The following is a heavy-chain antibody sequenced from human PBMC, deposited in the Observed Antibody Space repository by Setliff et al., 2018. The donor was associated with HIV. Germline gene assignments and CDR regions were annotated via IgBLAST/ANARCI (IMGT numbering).Heavy chain of an antibody. D-gene: IGHD5-18*01. Sequence: SETLSLTCTVSGGSISSTTYWWGWIRQPPGKGLEWIGTVYYNGNTFYDPSLKSRVTISIDMSKNQFSLKLTSVAAADTAVYYCAKRPGYGYPFHIWGQGTTVPVSS. CDR3: AKRPGYGYPFHI. J-gene: IGHJ3*02. CDR2: VYYNGNT. CDR1: GGSISSTTYW. V-gene: IGHV4-39*01.